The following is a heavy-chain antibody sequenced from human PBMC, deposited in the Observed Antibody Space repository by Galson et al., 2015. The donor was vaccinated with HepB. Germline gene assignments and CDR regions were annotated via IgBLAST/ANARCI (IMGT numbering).Heavy chain of an antibody. Sequence: FSSYAISWVRQAPGQGLEWMGGIIPIFGTANYAQKFQGRVTITADESTSTAYMELSSLRSEDTAVYYCARDLRIVVVPAATAFDIWGQGTMVTVSS. D-gene: IGHD2-2*01. CDR2: IIPIFGTA. V-gene: IGHV1-69*01. CDR1: FSSYA. J-gene: IGHJ3*02. CDR3: ARDLRIVVVPAATAFDI.